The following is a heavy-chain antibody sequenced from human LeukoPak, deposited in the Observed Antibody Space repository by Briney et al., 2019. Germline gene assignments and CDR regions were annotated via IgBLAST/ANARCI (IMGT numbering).Heavy chain of an antibody. Sequence: PGGSLRLSCAASGFTFSSYSMNWVRQAPGKGLEWVSYISSSSSTIYYADSVKGRFTISRDNAKNSLYLQMNSLRAEDAAVYYCARLSSGPHFDYWGQGTLVTVSS. CDR2: ISSSSSTI. CDR1: GFTFSSYS. J-gene: IGHJ4*02. D-gene: IGHD2-15*01. CDR3: ARLSSGPHFDY. V-gene: IGHV3-48*01.